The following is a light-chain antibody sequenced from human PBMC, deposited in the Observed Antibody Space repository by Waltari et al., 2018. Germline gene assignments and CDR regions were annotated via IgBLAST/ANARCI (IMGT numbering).Light chain of an antibody. J-gene: IGKJ4*01. CDR2: KAS. V-gene: IGKV1-5*03. Sequence: DIQITQSPSTLSASAGDRVTITCRASHSISNLLAWYQQKPGKSPKLLIYKASTLESGVPSRFSGSGSGTEFTLTISSLQPDDFATYYCQQYNSYSLLTFGGGTKVEIK. CDR3: QQYNSYSLLT. CDR1: HSISNL.